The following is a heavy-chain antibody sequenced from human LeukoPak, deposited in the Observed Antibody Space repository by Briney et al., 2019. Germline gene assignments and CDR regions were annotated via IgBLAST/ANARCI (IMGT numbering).Heavy chain of an antibody. D-gene: IGHD2-15*01. CDR3: ARVSGGSHARSDY. CDR1: GGSFSGYY. Sequence: SETLSLTCAVYGGSFSGYYWSWIRQPPGKGLEWIGEINHSGSTNYNPSLKSRVTISVDTSKNQFSLKLSSVTAADTAMYYCARVSGGSHARSDYWGQGTLVTVSS. J-gene: IGHJ4*02. V-gene: IGHV4-34*01. CDR2: INHSGST.